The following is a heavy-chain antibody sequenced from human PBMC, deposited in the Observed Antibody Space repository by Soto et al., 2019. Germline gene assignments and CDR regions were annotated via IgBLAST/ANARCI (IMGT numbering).Heavy chain of an antibody. CDR3: ARVRDFWSGHPFDY. CDR2: ISAHNGNT. J-gene: IGHJ4*02. CDR1: GYTFTSYG. Sequence: QVQLVQSGAEVKKPGASVKVSCKTSGYTFTSYGISWVRQAPGQGLEWMGWISAHNGNTNYAQKLQGRVTVTTDTSTSTAYIELRSLRSDDTAVYYCARVRDFWSGHPFDYWGQGTLVTVSS. D-gene: IGHD3-3*01. V-gene: IGHV1-18*01.